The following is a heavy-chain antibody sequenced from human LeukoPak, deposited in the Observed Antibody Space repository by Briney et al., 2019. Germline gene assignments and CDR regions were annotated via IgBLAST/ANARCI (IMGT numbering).Heavy chain of an antibody. CDR2: INAGNGNT. CDR1: GYTFTDYT. D-gene: IGHD3-22*01. CDR3: ARADDSKVDY. Sequence: ASVKVSCKASGYTFTDYTMHWLRQAPGQRLEWMGWINAGNGNTKYSQKFQGRVTITRDTSASTAYMELSSLRSEDTAVYYCARADDSKVDYWGQGTLVTVSS. J-gene: IGHJ4*02. V-gene: IGHV1-3*01.